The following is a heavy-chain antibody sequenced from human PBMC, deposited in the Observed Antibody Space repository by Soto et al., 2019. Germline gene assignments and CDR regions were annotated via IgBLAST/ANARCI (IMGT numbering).Heavy chain of an antibody. J-gene: IGHJ3*02. CDR3: ARELVISPDAFDI. CDR1: GGSINSNDYY. D-gene: IGHD3-9*01. Sequence: LSLTCTISGGSINSNDYYWSWIRQPPGKALEWIGYIYFTGSTYYNPSLGSRVAISIDASKNHFSLKLSSVTATDTAVYYCARELVISPDAFDIWGQGTMVTVSS. V-gene: IGHV4-30-4*01. CDR2: IYFTGST.